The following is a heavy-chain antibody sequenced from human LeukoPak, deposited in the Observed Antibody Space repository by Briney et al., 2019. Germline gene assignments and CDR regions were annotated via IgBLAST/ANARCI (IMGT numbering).Heavy chain of an antibody. V-gene: IGHV3-23*01. CDR2: ISGSGGST. Sequence: GGSLRLSCAASGFTFSSYAMSWVRQAPGKGLEWVSAISGSGGSTYYADSVKGRFTISRDSSKNTLYLQMNSLRAEDTAVYYCAKRGDCPNGVCYYFDFWGQGTLVTVSS. CDR3: AKRGDCPNGVCYYFDF. CDR1: GFTFSSYA. J-gene: IGHJ4*02. D-gene: IGHD2-8*01.